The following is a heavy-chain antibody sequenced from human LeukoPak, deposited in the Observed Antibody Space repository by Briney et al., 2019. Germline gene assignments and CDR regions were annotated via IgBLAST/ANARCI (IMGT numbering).Heavy chain of an antibody. J-gene: IGHJ4*02. V-gene: IGHV3-7*03. CDR1: GFTFSSYW. CDR3: VRGAPIVGATPIFDY. D-gene: IGHD1-26*01. Sequence: GGALRLSCAASGFTFSSYWMSWVGQAPGKGREGVANIKQDGREKDYVDSVKGRFTISRDNAKNSLYLQMNSLRAEDTAVYYCVRGAPIVGATPIFDYWGQGTLVTVSS. CDR2: IKQDGREK.